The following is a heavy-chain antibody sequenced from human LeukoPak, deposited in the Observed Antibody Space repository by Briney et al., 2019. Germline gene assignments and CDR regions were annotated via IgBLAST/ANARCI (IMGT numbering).Heavy chain of an antibody. V-gene: IGHV5-51*01. J-gene: IGHJ3*01. CDR3: GMSGDRVPLQDDVFDV. D-gene: IGHD1-26*01. Sequence: GESLKISCKVSGYSFTSYCIGWVRQMPGKGLEWTGIIYPGDSGPTYSPSFQGQVTISVDKSINTAYLQWSSLQASDTAMYYCGMSGDRVPLQDDVFDVWGQGTMVTVST. CDR1: GYSFTSYC. CDR2: IYPGDSGP.